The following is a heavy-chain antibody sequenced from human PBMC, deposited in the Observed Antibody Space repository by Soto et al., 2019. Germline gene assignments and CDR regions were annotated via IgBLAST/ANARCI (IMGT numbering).Heavy chain of an antibody. CDR1: GFSLSTRGVG. CDR2: LYWDDDE. CDR3: AHRPRGFTYFFDY. V-gene: IGHV2-5*02. Sequence: QITLNESGPTLVKPTQTLTLTCTFSGFSLSTRGVGVGWIRQPPGKALEWLALLYWDDDERYSPSLMSRLTITKDTSKNHVFLTMTNVDPVDTATYYCAHRPRGFTYFFDYWGQGTLVTVSS. J-gene: IGHJ4*02.